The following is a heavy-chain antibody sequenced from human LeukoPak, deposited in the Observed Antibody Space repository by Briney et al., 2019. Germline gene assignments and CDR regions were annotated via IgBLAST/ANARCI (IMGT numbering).Heavy chain of an antibody. Sequence: SGPGLVKPSQTLSLTCAISGGSVSTNSAAWNWIRQSPSRGLEWLGRTYFKSKWYNDYALSVKSRIIINPDTSKNQFSLHLNSVTPEDTAVYYCVRGHEYSSGWYWFDPWGQGTLVTVSS. CDR3: VRGHEYSSGWYWFDP. V-gene: IGHV6-1*01. D-gene: IGHD6-19*01. CDR1: GGSVSTNSAA. J-gene: IGHJ5*02. CDR2: TYFKSKWYN.